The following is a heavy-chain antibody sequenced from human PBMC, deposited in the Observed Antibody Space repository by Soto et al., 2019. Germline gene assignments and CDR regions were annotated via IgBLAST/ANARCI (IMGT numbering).Heavy chain of an antibody. D-gene: IGHD3-9*01. J-gene: IGHJ6*02. CDR3: ASHRPTIYDILTGPPSYYYYYGMDV. Sequence: QVQLVQSGAEVKKPGSSVKVSCKASGGTFSSYAISWVRQAPGQGLEWMGGIIPIFGTANYAQKFQGRGTITADESTSTAYMELSSLRSEDTAVYYCASHRPTIYDILTGPPSYYYYYGMDVWGQGTTVTVSS. CDR1: GGTFSSYA. V-gene: IGHV1-69*01. CDR2: IIPIFGTA.